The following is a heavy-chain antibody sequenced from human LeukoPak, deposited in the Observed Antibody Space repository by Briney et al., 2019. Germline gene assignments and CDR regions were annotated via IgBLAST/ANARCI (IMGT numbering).Heavy chain of an antibody. CDR2: ISGGGDNI. CDR3: AKGDSFRVGATLQVYFQH. Sequence: GGSLRLSCAASGFTFSSYAMSWVRQAPGKGLEWVSVISGGGDNIYYSDSVKGRFTISRDNSKNTLYLHMNSLRAEDTAVYYCAKGDSFRVGATLQVYFQHWGQGTLVTVSS. J-gene: IGHJ1*01. V-gene: IGHV3-23*01. CDR1: GFTFSSYA. D-gene: IGHD1-26*01.